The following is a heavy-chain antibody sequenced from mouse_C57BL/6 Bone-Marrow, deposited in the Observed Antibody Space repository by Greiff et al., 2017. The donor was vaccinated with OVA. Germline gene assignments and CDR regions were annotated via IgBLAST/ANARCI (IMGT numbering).Heavy chain of an antibody. J-gene: IGHJ4*01. D-gene: IGHD1-1*01. CDR1: GYTFTSYW. CDR3: TPDYYGSSPYAMDY. Sequence: VQLQQSGTVLARPGASVKMSCKTSGYTFTSYWMHWVKQRPGQGLEWIGAIYPGNSDTSYNQKFKGKAKLTAVTSASTAYMELSSLTNEDSAVYYCTPDYYGSSPYAMDYWGQGTSVTVSS. V-gene: IGHV1-5*01. CDR2: IYPGNSDT.